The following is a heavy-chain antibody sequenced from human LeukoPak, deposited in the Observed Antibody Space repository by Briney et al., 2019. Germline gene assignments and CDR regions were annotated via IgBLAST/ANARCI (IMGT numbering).Heavy chain of an antibody. CDR2: ISGSGSTI. D-gene: IGHD3-10*01. CDR1: GFTFSSYE. CDR3: VRESDAIARGFDS. Sequence: PGGSLRLSCAASGFTFSSYEMNWVRQAPGKGLEWVSYISGSGSTIYYADSVKGRFTISRDNAKNSLYLQMNSLRAEDTAVYYCVRESDAIARGFDSWGQGTQVTVSS. V-gene: IGHV3-48*03. J-gene: IGHJ4*02.